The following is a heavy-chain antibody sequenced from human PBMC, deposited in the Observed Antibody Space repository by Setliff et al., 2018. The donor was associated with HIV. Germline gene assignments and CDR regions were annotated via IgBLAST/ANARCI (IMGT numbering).Heavy chain of an antibody. CDR2: IDWDDDK. J-gene: IGHJ4*02. CDR1: GFSLSASGMC. D-gene: IGHD1-26*01. CDR3: ARMISYSPYFDY. Sequence: SGPTLVNPTQTLTLTCTFSGFSLSASGMCVSWIRQPPGKALEWLARIDWDDDKFYTTSLKTRLTISKDTSKNQVVLKVTNMDPVDTATYYCARMISYSPYFDYWGQGTPVTVSS. V-gene: IGHV2-70*17.